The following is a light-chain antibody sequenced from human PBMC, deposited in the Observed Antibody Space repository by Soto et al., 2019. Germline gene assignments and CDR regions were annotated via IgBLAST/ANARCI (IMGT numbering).Light chain of an antibody. J-gene: IGKJ1*01. CDR3: HHYNNWPPWT. CDR1: QSVSNN. V-gene: IGKV3-15*01. Sequence: ERVMTQSPATLSVSPGERATLSCRASQSVSNNLAWYQQKPGQAPRLLTYGASTRATGIPARFNGSGSGTEFTLTISSLQSEDFAVYYCHHYNNWPPWTFGQGTKVDIK. CDR2: GAS.